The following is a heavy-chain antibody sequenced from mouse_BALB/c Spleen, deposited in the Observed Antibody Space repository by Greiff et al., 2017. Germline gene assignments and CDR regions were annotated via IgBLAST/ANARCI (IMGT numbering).Heavy chain of an antibody. D-gene: IGHD2-1*01. CDR1: GFTFSSYG. J-gene: IGHJ3*01. Sequence: DVMLVESGGGLVQPGGSLKLSCAASGFTFSSYGMSWVRQTPDKRLELVATINSNGGSTYYPDSVKGRFTISRDNAKNTLYLQMSSLKSEDTAMYYCARVYRFGFAYWGQGTLVTVSA. CDR3: ARVYRFGFAY. CDR2: INSNGGST. V-gene: IGHV5-6-3*01.